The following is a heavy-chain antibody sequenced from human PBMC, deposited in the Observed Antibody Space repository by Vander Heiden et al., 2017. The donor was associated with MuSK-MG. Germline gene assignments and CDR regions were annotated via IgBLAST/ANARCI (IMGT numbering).Heavy chain of an antibody. CDR3: ARQPSGWYFTWWASVGTLNTEQFDY. CDR2: IYYSGST. CDR1: GGSTSSSSYY. Sequence: GLVKPSETLSLTCTVSGGSTSSSSYYWGWIRQPPGKGLEWIGSIYYSGSTYYNPSLKSRVTISVDTSKNQFSLKLSSVTAADTAVYYCARQPSGWYFTWWASVGTLNTEQFDYWGQGTLVTVSS. J-gene: IGHJ4*02. D-gene: IGHD6-19*01. V-gene: IGHV4-39*01.